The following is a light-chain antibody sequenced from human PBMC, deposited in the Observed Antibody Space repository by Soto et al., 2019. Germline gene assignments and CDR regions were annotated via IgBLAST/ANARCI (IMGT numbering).Light chain of an antibody. CDR2: WAS. CDR3: QQYYSTPVE. Sequence: DIVMTQSPDSLAVSLGERATINCKSSQSVLYSSNNKNYLAWYQQKPGQPPKLLIYWASTRESGVPDRFSGSGSGTDFTLTISSLQAEDVAVYYCQQYYSTPVEFGQGTKVDIK. V-gene: IGKV4-1*01. J-gene: IGKJ1*01. CDR1: QSVLYSSNNKNY.